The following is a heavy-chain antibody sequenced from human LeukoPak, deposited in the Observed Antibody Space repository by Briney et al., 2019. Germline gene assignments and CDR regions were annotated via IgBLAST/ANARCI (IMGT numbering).Heavy chain of an antibody. Sequence: GGSLRLSCAASGFTFSINWMHWVRQAPGKGLVWVSRINSDGSSTSYADSVKGRFTISRDNSKNTLDLQMNSLRAEDTAVYYCARDRETVFDYWGQGTLVTVSS. D-gene: IGHD1-1*01. CDR2: INSDGSST. CDR1: GFTFSINW. CDR3: ARDRETVFDY. J-gene: IGHJ4*02. V-gene: IGHV3-74*01.